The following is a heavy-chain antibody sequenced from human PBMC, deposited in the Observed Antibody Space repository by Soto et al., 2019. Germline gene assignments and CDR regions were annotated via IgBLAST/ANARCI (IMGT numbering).Heavy chain of an antibody. CDR2: INHSGST. Sequence: SETLSLTWSVYGGSSSDYYWSWIRQPPGKGLEWIGEINHSGSTNYNPSLKSRVTISVDTSKNQFSLKLGSVTAADTAVYYCARESRWLVTHWFDPWGQGTLVTVSS. J-gene: IGHJ5*02. CDR3: ARESRWLVTHWFDP. D-gene: IGHD6-19*01. CDR1: GGSSSDYY. V-gene: IGHV4-34*01.